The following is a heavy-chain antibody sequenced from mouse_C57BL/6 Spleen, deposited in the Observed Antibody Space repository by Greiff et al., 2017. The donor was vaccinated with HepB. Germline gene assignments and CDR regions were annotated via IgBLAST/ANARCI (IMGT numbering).Heavy chain of an antibody. Sequence: EVKLMESGGGLVKPGGSLKLSCAASGFTFSSYAMSWVRQTPEKRLEWVATISAGGSYTYYPDNVKGRFTISRDNAKNNLYLQMSHLKSEDTAMYYCARDRELGRGWFAYWGQGTLVTVSA. CDR2: ISAGGSYT. CDR3: ARDRELGRGWFAY. D-gene: IGHD4-1*01. J-gene: IGHJ3*01. V-gene: IGHV5-4*01. CDR1: GFTFSSYA.